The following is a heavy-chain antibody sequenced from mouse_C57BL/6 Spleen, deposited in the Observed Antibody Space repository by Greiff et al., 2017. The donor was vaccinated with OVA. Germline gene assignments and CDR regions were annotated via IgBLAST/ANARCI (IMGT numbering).Heavy chain of an antibody. CDR2: IRNKANNHAT. Sequence: EVHLVESGGGLVQPGGSMKLSCAASGFTFSDAWMDWVRQAPEKGLEWVAEIRNKANNHATYYAESVRGRFTISRDDCKSSVYLQMNRLRTEDTGINDCTLSPYVYDGTWFAYWGQGTLVTVSA. J-gene: IGHJ3*01. D-gene: IGHD2-2*01. CDR1: GFTFSDAW. CDR3: TLSPYVYDGTWFAY. V-gene: IGHV6-6*01.